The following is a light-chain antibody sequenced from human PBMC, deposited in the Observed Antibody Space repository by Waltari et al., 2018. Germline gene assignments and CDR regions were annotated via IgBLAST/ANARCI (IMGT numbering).Light chain of an antibody. CDR2: EVN. CDR3: SSYTTSSAPGV. CDR1: DSDVGAYDF. V-gene: IGLV2-14*01. Sequence: QSALTQPASVSGSPGQSITISCSGTDSDVGAYDFVSWYQQPPGQAPPLIIYEVNNRPPGNFNPLSCPKAGNPAPPTNPGLQAEDEADYYCSSYTTSSAPGVFGTGTRVTVL. J-gene: IGLJ1*01.